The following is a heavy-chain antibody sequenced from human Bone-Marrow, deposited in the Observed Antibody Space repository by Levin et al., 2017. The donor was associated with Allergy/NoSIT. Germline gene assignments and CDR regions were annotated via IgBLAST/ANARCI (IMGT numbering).Heavy chain of an antibody. V-gene: IGHV3-30-3*01. CDR1: GFTFSSYA. Sequence: GGSLRLSCAASGFTFSSYAMHWVRQAPGKGLEWVAVISYDGSNKYYADSVKGRFTISRDNSKNTLYLQMNSLRAEDTAVYYCARDSGSAFDIWGQGTMVTVSS. CDR3: ARDSGSAFDI. D-gene: IGHD7-27*01. CDR2: ISYDGSNK. J-gene: IGHJ3*02.